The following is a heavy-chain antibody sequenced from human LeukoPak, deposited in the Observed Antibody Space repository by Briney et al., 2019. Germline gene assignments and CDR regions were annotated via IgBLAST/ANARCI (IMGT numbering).Heavy chain of an antibody. CDR2: IYYSGST. J-gene: IGHJ4*02. CDR1: GGSFSGYY. D-gene: IGHD6-6*01. V-gene: IGHV4-39*07. Sequence: SETLSLTCTVSGGSFSGYYWSWIRQPPGKGLEWIGSIYYSGSTYYNPSLKSRVTISVDTSKNQFSLKLSSVTAADTAVYYCARDLSISVQYSSSPSPFDYWGQGTLVTVSS. CDR3: ARDLSISVQYSSSPSPFDY.